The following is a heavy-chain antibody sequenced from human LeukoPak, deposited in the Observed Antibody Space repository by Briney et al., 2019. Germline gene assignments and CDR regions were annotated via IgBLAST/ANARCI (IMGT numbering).Heavy chain of an antibody. CDR3: ASYSNSWYYFDY. Sequence: SETLSLTCTVSGGSITSYYWSWIRQPPGKGLEWIGYMYYSGNSYYDPSLKSRVTISVDTSKNQFSLKLSSMTAADTAVYYCASYSNSWYYFDYWGQGTLVTVSS. D-gene: IGHD6-13*01. V-gene: IGHV4-59*01. CDR1: GGSITSYY. J-gene: IGHJ4*02. CDR2: MYYSGNS.